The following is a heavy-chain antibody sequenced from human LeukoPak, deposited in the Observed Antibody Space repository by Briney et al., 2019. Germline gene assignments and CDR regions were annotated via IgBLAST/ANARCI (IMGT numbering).Heavy chain of an antibody. Sequence: SGTLSLTWAVSGXSISSSNGWSWVRQPPGKGLEWIGEIYHSGSTNYNPSLKSRVTISVDNSKNQFSLKLSSVTAADTAVYYCARDSRGVSDYWGQGTLVTVSS. D-gene: IGHD3-10*01. CDR2: IYHSGST. V-gene: IGHV4-4*02. J-gene: IGHJ4*02. CDR1: GXSISSSNG. CDR3: ARDSRGVSDY.